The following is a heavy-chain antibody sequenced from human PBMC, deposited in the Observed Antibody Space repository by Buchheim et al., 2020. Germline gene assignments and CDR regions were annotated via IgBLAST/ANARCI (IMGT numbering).Heavy chain of an antibody. D-gene: IGHD3-3*01. V-gene: IGHV3-48*03. CDR2: ISSSGSTI. CDR1: GFTFSSYE. J-gene: IGHJ4*02. Sequence: EVQLVESGGGLVQPGGSLRLSCAASGFTFSSYEMNWVRQAPGKGLEWVSYISSSGSTIYYADSVKGRFTISRDNAKNSLYLQMNSLRAEDTAVYYCARDHAEYDFWSGYYEYYFDYWGQGTL. CDR3: ARDHAEYDFWSGYYEYYFDY.